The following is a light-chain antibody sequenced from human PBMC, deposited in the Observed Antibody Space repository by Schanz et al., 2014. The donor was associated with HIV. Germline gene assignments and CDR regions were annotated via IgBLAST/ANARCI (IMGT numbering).Light chain of an antibody. CDR2: DAS. V-gene: IGKV3-20*01. CDR1: QSVSDNY. J-gene: IGKJ4*01. CDR3: QQYGDSRGT. Sequence: EIVLTQSPATLSLSPGERATLSCRASQSVSDNYLAWYQQRPGQAPRLLIYDASSRATGIPDRFSCSGSGTDFTLTIIRLEPEDFAVYYCQQYGDSRGTFGGGTKVDFK.